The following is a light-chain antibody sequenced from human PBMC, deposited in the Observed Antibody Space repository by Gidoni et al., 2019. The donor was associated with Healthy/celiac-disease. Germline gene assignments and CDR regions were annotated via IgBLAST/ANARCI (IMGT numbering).Light chain of an antibody. J-gene: IGLJ3*02. CDR3: GTWDSSLSVWV. CDR1: SFNLGNNY. V-gene: IGLV1-51*02. Sequence: QSVLTHPPSVSAAPGQTVSISCSGSSFNLGNNYVSWSQQLPGTAPKLLIYENNKRPSGIPDRFSGSKSGTSATLGITGLQTGDEADYYCGTWDSSLSVWVFGGGTKLTVL. CDR2: ENN.